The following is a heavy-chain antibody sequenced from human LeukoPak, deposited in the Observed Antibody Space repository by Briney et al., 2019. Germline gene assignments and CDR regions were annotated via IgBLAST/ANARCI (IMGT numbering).Heavy chain of an antibody. D-gene: IGHD5-24*01. J-gene: IGHJ4*02. CDR1: GFTFSSYA. CDR3: ARRRDADY. CDR2: ISSDGNNQ. V-gene: IGHV3-30*03. Sequence: PGGSLRLSCAASGFTFSSYAMSWVRQAPGKGLEWVTVISSDGNNQYYADSVKGRFTVSRDNSKNTLYLQMNSLRAEDTAVYYCARRRDADYWGQGTLVTVSS.